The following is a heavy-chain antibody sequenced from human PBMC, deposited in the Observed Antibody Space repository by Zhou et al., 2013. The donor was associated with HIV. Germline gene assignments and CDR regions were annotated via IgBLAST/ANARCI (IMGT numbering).Heavy chain of an antibody. CDR2: IIPTLGTP. CDR1: GGTFSSYA. Sequence: QVQLVQSGAEVKKPGSSVKVSCKASGGTFSSYAISWVRQAPGQGLEWMGGIIPTLGTPNYAQKFRGRVTITTDESTSTAYMELSSLRSEDTAMYYCARGPKSDNLRFNYYLLLLHDVWAKGPRSPSP. CDR3: ARGPKSDNLRFNYYLLLLHDV. V-gene: IGHV1-69*05. J-gene: IGHJ6*03. D-gene: IGHD3-3*01.